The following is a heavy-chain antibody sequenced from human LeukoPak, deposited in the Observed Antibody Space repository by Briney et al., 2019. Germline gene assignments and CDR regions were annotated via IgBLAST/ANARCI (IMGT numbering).Heavy chain of an antibody. CDR3: ARGGGCTTTSCDFDW. CDR2: IHHSGTT. V-gene: IGHV4-59*02. CDR1: GDSVSRYF. J-gene: IGHJ4*02. D-gene: IGHD2-8*01. Sequence: SSETLSLTCTVSGDSVSRYFWNWIRQPPGKGLEWIGYIHHSGTTNYNPSLKSRVAISVDTSKNQFSLKLSSVTAADTAVYFCARGGGCTTTSCDFDWWGQGTQVTVSS.